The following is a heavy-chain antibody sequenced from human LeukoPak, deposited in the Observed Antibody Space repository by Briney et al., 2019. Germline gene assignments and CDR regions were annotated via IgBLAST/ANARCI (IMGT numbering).Heavy chain of an antibody. CDR2: INWNGGST. J-gene: IGHJ4*02. V-gene: IGHV3-20*04. D-gene: IGHD3-16*01. CDR3: AREEGGYFDY. Sequence: PGGSLRLSCAASGFSFDDHDMSWVRQAPGKGLEWVSGINWNGGSTGYADSVKGRFTISRDNAKNSLYLQMSSLRAEDTALYYCAREEGGYFDYWGQGTLVTVSS. CDR1: GFSFDDHD.